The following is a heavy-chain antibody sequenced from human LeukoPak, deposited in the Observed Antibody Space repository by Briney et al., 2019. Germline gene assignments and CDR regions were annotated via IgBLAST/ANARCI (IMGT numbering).Heavy chain of an antibody. CDR1: GFTFGDYT. CDR2: ISYDGGTT. D-gene: IGHD1-26*01. CDR3: AKGRGWEASYYYYYMDV. Sequence: PGGSLRLSCAASGFTFGDYTIHWVRQSPGKGLEWVSLISYDGGTTAYGDSVRGRFTISRDNSKNTLYLQMNSLRAEDTAVYYCAKGRGWEASYYYYYMDVWGKGTTVTISS. V-gene: IGHV3-43*01. J-gene: IGHJ6*03.